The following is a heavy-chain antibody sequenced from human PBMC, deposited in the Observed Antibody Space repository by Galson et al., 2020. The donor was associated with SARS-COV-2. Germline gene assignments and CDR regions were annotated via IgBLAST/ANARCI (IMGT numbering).Heavy chain of an antibody. CDR1: GYTLTELS. V-gene: IGHV1-24*01. D-gene: IGHD6-19*01. Sequence: ASVKVSCKVSGYTLTELSMHWVRQAPGKGLEWMGGFDPEDGETIYALKFQGRVTMTEDTSTDTAYMELSSLRSEDTAVYYCATGVAVAGTPRNYYYYYGMDVWGQGTTVTVSS. J-gene: IGHJ6*02. CDR3: ATGVAVAGTPRNYYYYYGMDV. CDR2: FDPEDGET.